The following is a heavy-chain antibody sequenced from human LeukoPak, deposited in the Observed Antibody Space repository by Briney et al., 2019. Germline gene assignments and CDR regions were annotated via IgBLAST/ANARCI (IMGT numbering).Heavy chain of an antibody. Sequence: PGGSLRLSCAASGFTFSSFNMNWVRQTPGKGLEWVSSISSRQNDIQYADSLEGRFTISRDNAKNSLYLQMNSLRAEDTAVYFCAREVGSGSNYFDLWGQGTLVTVSS. J-gene: IGHJ4*02. V-gene: IGHV3-21*01. D-gene: IGHD6-19*01. CDR3: AREVGSGSNYFDL. CDR2: ISSRQNDI. CDR1: GFTFSSFN.